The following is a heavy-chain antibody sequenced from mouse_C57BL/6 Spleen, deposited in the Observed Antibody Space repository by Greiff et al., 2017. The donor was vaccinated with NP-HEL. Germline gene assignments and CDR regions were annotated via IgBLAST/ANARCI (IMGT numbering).Heavy chain of an antibody. CDR1: GFTFSDYG. D-gene: IGHD2-3*01. V-gene: IGHV5-17*01. CDR2: ISSGSSTI. J-gene: IGHJ1*03. CDR3: ARGWLLRWDFDV. Sequence: EVHLVESGGGLVKPGGSLKLSCAASGFTFSDYGMHWVRQAPEKGLEWVAYISSGSSTIYYADTVKGRFTISRDNAKNTLFLQMTSLRSEDTAMYYCARGWLLRWDFDVWGTGTTVTVSS.